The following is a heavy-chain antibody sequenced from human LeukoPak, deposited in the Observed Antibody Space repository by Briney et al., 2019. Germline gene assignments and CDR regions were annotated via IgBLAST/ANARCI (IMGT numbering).Heavy chain of an antibody. CDR3: AKSGGRNDFNY. CDR1: GFTFSSYA. D-gene: IGHD1-1*01. CDR2: ISYDGSNK. V-gene: IGHV3-30-3*02. Sequence: PGGSLRLSCAASGFTFSSYAMHWVRQAPGKGLEWVAVISYDGSNKYYADSVKGRFTISRDNSKNTLFLQMNSLRTEDTGVYYCAKSGGRNDFNYWGQGTLVTVSS. J-gene: IGHJ4*02.